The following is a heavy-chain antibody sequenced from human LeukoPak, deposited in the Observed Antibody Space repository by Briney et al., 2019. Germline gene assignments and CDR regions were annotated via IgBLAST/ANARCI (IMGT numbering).Heavy chain of an antibody. CDR1: GVSFSTYS. J-gene: IGHJ5*02. D-gene: IGHD1-26*01. V-gene: IGHV3-48*01. Sequence: PGGSLRLSCTSSGVSFSTYSMNWVRQAPGKGLEWVPYISGDSTTTYYADSVKGRFTVSRDNAKDSLYLQMNSLRAEDTAVYYCARDLYSGSLRFNWFIRWGQGTLVTVSS. CDR2: ISGDSTTT. CDR3: ARDLYSGSLRFNWFIR.